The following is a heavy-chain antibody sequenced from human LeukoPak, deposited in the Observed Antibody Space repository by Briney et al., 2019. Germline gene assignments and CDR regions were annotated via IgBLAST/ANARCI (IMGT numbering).Heavy chain of an antibody. Sequence: GGSLRLSCAASGFTFSSYAMSWVRQAPGKGLEWVSAISGSGGSTYYADSVKGRFTISRDNSKNTLYLQMNSLKTEDTAVYYCTTIIPNYYDSSGYYKEEDYWGQGTLVTVSS. V-gene: IGHV3-23*01. CDR2: ISGSGGST. CDR1: GFTFSSYA. J-gene: IGHJ4*02. CDR3: TTIIPNYYDSSGYYKEEDY. D-gene: IGHD3-22*01.